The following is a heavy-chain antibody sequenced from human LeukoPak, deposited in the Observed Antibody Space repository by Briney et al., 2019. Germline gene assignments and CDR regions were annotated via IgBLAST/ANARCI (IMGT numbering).Heavy chain of an antibody. V-gene: IGHV3-13*01. Sequence: GGSLRLSCAASGFTFSSYDMHWVRQATGKGLEWVSAIGTAGDTYYPGSVKGRFTISRDNAKNSLYLQMNSLTDDDTAVYYCANYDFWTGYSKGYWGQGTLVTVSS. CDR3: ANYDFWTGYSKGY. CDR2: IGTAGDT. CDR1: GFTFSSYD. D-gene: IGHD3-3*01. J-gene: IGHJ4*02.